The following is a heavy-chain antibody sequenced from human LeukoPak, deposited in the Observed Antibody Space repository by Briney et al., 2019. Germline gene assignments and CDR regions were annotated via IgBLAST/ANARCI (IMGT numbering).Heavy chain of an antibody. CDR2: IRHDESNN. CDR1: GLTFSIYG. CDR3: AKDRWATQTTYDAFDI. D-gene: IGHD1-1*01. J-gene: IGHJ3*02. V-gene: IGHV3-30*02. Sequence: PGGSLRLSCAASGLTFSIYGMHWVRQAPGKGLEWVAFIRHDESNNYYADSVKGRFTISRDTSNNTLYLQLNSLRAEDTAVYYCAKDRWATQTTYDAFDIWGQGTMVTVSS.